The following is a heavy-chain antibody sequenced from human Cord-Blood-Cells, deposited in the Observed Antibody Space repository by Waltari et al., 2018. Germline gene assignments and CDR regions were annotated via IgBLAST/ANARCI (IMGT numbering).Heavy chain of an antibody. D-gene: IGHD1-26*01. J-gene: IGHJ5*02. Sequence: QVQLQQWGAGLLKPSETLSLTCAVYGGSFSGYYWSWIRQPPGKGLEWIGEINHSGSTNYNPSLKSRVTISVDTSKNQFSLKLSSVTAADTAVYYCARGSPKNPTNWFDPWGQGTLVTVSS. CDR2: INHSGST. CDR3: ARGSPKNPTNWFDP. V-gene: IGHV4-34*01. CDR1: GGSFSGYY.